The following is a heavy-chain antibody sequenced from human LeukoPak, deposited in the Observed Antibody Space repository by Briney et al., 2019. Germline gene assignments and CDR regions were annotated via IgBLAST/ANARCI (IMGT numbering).Heavy chain of an antibody. CDR2: IIPIFGIA. D-gene: IGHD2-2*02. CDR1: GGTFSRYA. J-gene: IGHJ6*02. V-gene: IGHV1-69*01. Sequence: SVKVSCKASGGTFSRYAISWVRQAPGQGLEWMGEIIPIFGIANYAQKFQGRVAITADESTSTAYMELSSLRFEDTAVYYCARGGDIVVVPTTIEATYYSGLDVWGQGTTVTVSS. CDR3: ARGGDIVVVPTTIEATYYSGLDV.